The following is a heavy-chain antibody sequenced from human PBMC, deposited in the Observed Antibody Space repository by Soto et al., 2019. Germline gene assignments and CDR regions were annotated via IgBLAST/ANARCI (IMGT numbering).Heavy chain of an antibody. CDR2: ISGSGGST. J-gene: IGHJ3*02. CDR3: AKDLGYYDSTEGPNDALDI. CDR1: GFTFSSYA. Sequence: GGSLRLSCAASGFTFSSYAMSWVRQAPGKGLEWVSAISGSGGSTYYADCVRGRFTISIDNARNTLYLQMNSLRAEDTAVYYCAKDLGYYDSTEGPNDALDIWGQGTMVTVSS. D-gene: IGHD3-22*01. V-gene: IGHV3-23*01.